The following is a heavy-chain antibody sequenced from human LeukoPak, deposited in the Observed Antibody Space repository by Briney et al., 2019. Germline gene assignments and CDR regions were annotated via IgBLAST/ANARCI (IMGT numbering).Heavy chain of an antibody. V-gene: IGHV3-23*01. CDR1: GFTFSSHG. CDR2: ISASGGRT. Sequence: GGSLRLSCAASGFTFSSHGMIWVSQAPGKGLEWVSGISASGGRTFSADSVTGRFTISRDNSKNTLYLQMNSLRAEDTAVYYCAKDRGKQQLAPSDYWGQGTLVTVSS. D-gene: IGHD6-13*01. J-gene: IGHJ4*02. CDR3: AKDRGKQQLAPSDY.